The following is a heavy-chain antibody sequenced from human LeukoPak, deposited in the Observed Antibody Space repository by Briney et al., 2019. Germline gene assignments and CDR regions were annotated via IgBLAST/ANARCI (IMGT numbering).Heavy chain of an antibody. V-gene: IGHV1-69*13. D-gene: IGHD2-15*01. CDR1: GGTFSSYA. J-gene: IGHJ6*02. Sequence: SVKVSCKASGGTFSSYAISWVRQAPGQGLEWMGGNIPIFGTANYAQKFQGRVTITADESTSTAYMELSSLRSEDTAVYYCAREREKPCSGGSCYDLYYYGMDVWGQGTTVTVSS. CDR3: AREREKPCSGGSCYDLYYYGMDV. CDR2: NIPIFGTA.